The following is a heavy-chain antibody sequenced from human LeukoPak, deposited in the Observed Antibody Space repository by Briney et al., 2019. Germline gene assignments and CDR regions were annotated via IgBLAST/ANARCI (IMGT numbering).Heavy chain of an antibody. D-gene: IGHD6-13*01. CDR2: IGGSGGTT. CDR3: ARGTAWYSSSWYFDY. Sequence: PGGSLRLSCAASGFTFSSYAMTWVRQAPGKGLEWVSAIGGSGGTTYYADSVKGRFTISRDNSKNTLYLQMNSLRADDTAIYYCARGTAWYSSSWYFDYWGQGTPVTVSS. CDR1: GFTFSSYA. J-gene: IGHJ4*02. V-gene: IGHV3-23*01.